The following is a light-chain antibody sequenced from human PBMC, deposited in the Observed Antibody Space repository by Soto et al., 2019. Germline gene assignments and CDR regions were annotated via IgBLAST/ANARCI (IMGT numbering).Light chain of an antibody. CDR1: QSVTSSS. CDR2: SAS. Sequence: EIVLTQSPGTLSLSPGERAILSCRASQSVTSSSLAWYQQKPGQAPRLLIYSASGRATGISDRFSGSGSGTDFTLTISRLEPEDFAVYYCHQCGSSPWTFGQGTKVEIK. J-gene: IGKJ1*01. CDR3: HQCGSSPWT. V-gene: IGKV3-20*01.